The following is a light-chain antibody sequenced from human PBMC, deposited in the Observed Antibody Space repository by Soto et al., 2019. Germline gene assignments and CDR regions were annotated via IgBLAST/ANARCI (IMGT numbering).Light chain of an antibody. J-gene: IGLJ1*01. CDR2: DVK. CDR1: SSDVGGYSY. V-gene: IGLV2-11*01. Sequence: QSALTQPRSVSGSPGQSVTISCTGTSSDVGGYSYVSWYQQHPGKAPKLMIYDVKTRPSGIPDRFSGSKSGNKASLTISGLQAEDEADYYCFSYAVSYTFVFGTGTKVTVL. CDR3: FSYAVSYTFV.